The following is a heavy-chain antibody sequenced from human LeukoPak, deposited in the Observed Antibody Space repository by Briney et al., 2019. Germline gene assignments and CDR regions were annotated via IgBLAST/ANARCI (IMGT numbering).Heavy chain of an antibody. J-gene: IGHJ5*02. V-gene: IGHV1-69*05. CDR1: GGTFSSYA. CDR2: IIPIFGTA. CDR3: ARTPLSCSGGSCWFDP. D-gene: IGHD2-15*01. Sequence: SVKVSCKASGGTFSSYAISWVRQAPGQGLEWMGRIIPIFGTANYAQKFQGRVTITTDESTSTAYMELSSLRSEDTAVYYCARTPLSCSGGSCWFDPWGQGTLVTVSS.